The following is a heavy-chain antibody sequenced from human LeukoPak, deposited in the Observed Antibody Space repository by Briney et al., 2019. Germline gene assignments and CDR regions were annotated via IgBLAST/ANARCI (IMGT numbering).Heavy chain of an antibody. CDR2: INTNTGNP. CDR3: ARDSGGESRWYNWFDP. D-gene: IGHD3-16*01. Sequence: ASVKVSCKASGYTFTRYAMNWVRQAPGQGLEWMGWINTNTGNPTYAQGFTGRFVFSLDTSVSTAYLQISSLKAEDTAVYYCARDSGGESRWYNWFDPWGQGTLVTVSS. J-gene: IGHJ5*02. V-gene: IGHV7-4-1*02. CDR1: GYTFTRYA.